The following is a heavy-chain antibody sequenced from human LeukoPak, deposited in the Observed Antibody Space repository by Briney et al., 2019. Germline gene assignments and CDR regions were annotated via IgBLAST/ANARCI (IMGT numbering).Heavy chain of an antibody. V-gene: IGHV3-23*01. CDR2: ISGSGGST. CDR1: GFTFSSYT. J-gene: IGHJ5*02. Sequence: GGSLRLSCAASGFTFSSYTMSWVRQAPGKGLEWVSAISGSGGSTYYADSVKGRFTISRDNSKNTLYLQMNSLRAEDTAVYYCAKIPLIKGALPYNWFDPWGQGTLVTVSS. D-gene: IGHD2-15*01. CDR3: AKIPLIKGALPYNWFDP.